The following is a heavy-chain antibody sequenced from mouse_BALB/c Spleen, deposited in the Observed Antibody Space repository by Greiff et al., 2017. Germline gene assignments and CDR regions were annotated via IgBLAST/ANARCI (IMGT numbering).Heavy chain of an antibody. D-gene: IGHD2-1*01. Sequence: VQLQQSGAELAKPGASVKMSCKASGYTFTSYWMHWVKQRPGQGLEWIGYINPSTGYTEYNQKFKDKATLTADKSSSTAYMQLSSLTSEDSAVYYCARSLIYYYAMDYWGQGTSVTVSS. J-gene: IGHJ4*01. CDR3: ARSLIYYYAMDY. CDR2: INPSTGYT. CDR1: GYTFTSYW. V-gene: IGHV1-7*01.